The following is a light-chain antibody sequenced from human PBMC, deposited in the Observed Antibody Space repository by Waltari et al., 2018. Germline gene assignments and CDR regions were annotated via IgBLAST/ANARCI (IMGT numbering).Light chain of an antibody. CDR1: QSLVHSDGHTY. CDR2: KVS. V-gene: IGKV2-30*02. J-gene: IGKJ3*01. CDR3: MQGTHWLS. Sequence: DVVLTQSPLSLPVTLGQPASISCRSSQSLVHSDGHTYLNWFQQRPGQSPRRLIYKVSKRDSGVPDRFSGSGSGTDFTLKISRVEAEDVGIYYCMQGTHWLSFGPGTRVDIK.